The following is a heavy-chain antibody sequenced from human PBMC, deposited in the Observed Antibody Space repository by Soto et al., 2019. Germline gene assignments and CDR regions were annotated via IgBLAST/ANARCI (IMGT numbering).Heavy chain of an antibody. D-gene: IGHD3-9*01. CDR3: ARSYDILTGYYIFDY. J-gene: IGHJ4*02. CDR1: GGSISSYY. Sequence: SETLSLTCTVSGGSISSYYWSWIRQPPGKGLEWIGYIYYSGSTNYNPSLKSRVTISVDTSKNQFSLKLSSVTAADTAVYFCARSYDILTGYYIFDYWGQGTLVTVSS. CDR2: IYYSGST. V-gene: IGHV4-59*01.